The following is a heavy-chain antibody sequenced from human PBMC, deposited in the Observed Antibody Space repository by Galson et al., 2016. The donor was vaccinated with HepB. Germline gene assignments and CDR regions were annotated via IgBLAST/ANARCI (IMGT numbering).Heavy chain of an antibody. CDR2: VTWNSGSM. CDR1: GFNFDDYA. V-gene: IGHV3-9*01. Sequence: SLRLSCATSGFNFDDYAMHWVRQGPGKGLEWVSSVTWNSGSMGYADSVKGRFTISRDNSKNTLYLQMNSLRAADTAVFYCAKDPEYSAPPNCWGQGTLVIVSS. J-gene: IGHJ4*02. CDR3: AKDPEYSAPPNC. D-gene: IGHD5-12*01.